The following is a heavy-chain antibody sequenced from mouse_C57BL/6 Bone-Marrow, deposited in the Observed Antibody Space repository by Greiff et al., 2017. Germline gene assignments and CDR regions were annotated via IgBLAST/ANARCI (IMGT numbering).Heavy chain of an antibody. Sequence: EVKVVESGAELVRPGASVKLSCTASGFNIKDDYMHWVKQRREQGLEWIGWIDPENGDTEYASKFQGKATITADTSSNTAYLQLSSLTSEDTAVYYCTTVYYGSSYGFAYWGQGTLVTVSA. D-gene: IGHD1-1*01. V-gene: IGHV14-4*01. J-gene: IGHJ3*01. CDR1: GFNIKDDY. CDR3: TTVYYGSSYGFAY. CDR2: IDPENGDT.